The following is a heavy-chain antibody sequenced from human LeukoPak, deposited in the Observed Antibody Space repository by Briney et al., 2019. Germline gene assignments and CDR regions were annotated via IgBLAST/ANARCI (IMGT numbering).Heavy chain of an antibody. V-gene: IGHV3-23*01. J-gene: IGHJ6*03. Sequence: GGSLRLXCAASGFTFSSYAMSWVRQAPGKELEWVSAISGSGGSTYYADSVKGRFTISRDNSKNTLYLQMNSLRAEDTAVYYCAKDGYSGYDLDYYYYYMDVWGKGTTVTVSS. D-gene: IGHD5-12*01. CDR3: AKDGYSGYDLDYYYYYMDV. CDR1: GFTFSSYA. CDR2: ISGSGGST.